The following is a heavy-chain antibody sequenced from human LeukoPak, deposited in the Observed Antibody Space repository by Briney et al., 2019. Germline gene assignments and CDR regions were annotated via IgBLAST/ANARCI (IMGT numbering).Heavy chain of an antibody. D-gene: IGHD3-10*01. CDR3: ASSITMVRGRYRVAYYFDY. J-gene: IGHJ4*02. Sequence: GGSLRLSCAASGFTFSSYWMSWVRQAPGKGLEWVANIKQDGSEKYYVDSVKGRFTISRDNAKNSLYLQMNSLRAEDTAVYYCASSITMVRGRYRVAYYFDYWGQGTLVTVSS. CDR1: GFTFSSYW. V-gene: IGHV3-7*01. CDR2: IKQDGSEK.